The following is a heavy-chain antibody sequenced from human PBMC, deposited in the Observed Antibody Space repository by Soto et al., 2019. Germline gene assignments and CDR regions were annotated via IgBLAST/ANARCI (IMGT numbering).Heavy chain of an antibody. V-gene: IGHV1-8*01. CDR1: GYTFTSYD. CDR2: MIPNSGNT. CDR3: ARGSSGWYDP. D-gene: IGHD6-19*01. J-gene: IGHJ5*02. Sequence: QVQLVQSGAEVKKPGASVKVSCKASGYTFTSYDINWVRQATGQGLEWMGWMIPNSGNTVYAQKFQGRVTMTRNTSISTAYIGLSSLTSEDMAVYYCARGSSGWYDPWGQGTLVTVCS.